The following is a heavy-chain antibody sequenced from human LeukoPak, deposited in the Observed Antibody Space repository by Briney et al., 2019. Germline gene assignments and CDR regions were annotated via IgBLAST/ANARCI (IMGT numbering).Heavy chain of an antibody. J-gene: IGHJ3*02. CDR3: ARGYWIQLNAFDI. D-gene: IGHD5-18*01. CDR2: INHSGGT. CDR1: GGSFSGYY. V-gene: IGHV4-34*01. Sequence: SETLSLTCAVYGGSFSGYYWSWIRQPPGKGLEWIGEINHSGGTNYNPSLKSRVTISVDTSKNQFSLKLSSVTAADTAVYYCARGYWIQLNAFDIWGQGTMVTVSS.